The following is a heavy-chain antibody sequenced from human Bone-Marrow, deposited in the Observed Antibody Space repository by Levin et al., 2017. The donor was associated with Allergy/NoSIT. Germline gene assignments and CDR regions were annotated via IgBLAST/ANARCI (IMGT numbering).Heavy chain of an antibody. Sequence: KPGGSLRLSCAGAGFTFSDHSMTWVRQAPGKGLEWVSTISSGSSFTYYADSLKGRFTISRDNAQNSLYLQMNSLRAEDTAVYYCATRSLYYHTSGYLAYWGQGTLVTVSS. CDR2: ISSGSSFT. V-gene: IGHV3-21*01. D-gene: IGHD3-22*01. CDR1: GFTFSDHS. J-gene: IGHJ4*02. CDR3: ATRSLYYHTSGYLAY.